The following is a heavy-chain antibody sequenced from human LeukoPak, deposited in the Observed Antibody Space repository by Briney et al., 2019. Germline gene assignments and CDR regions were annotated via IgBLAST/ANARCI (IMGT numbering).Heavy chain of an antibody. J-gene: IGHJ4*02. CDR1: GFTFDDYA. Sequence: PGGSLRLSCAASGFTFDDYAMHWVRHAPGKGLVWVSRIDADGSSATYADSVKGRFTISRDNAKNTLYLQMNSLRAEDTAVYYCAREGGYDPFEYWGQGTLVTVSS. CDR3: AREGGYDPFEY. CDR2: IDADGSSA. D-gene: IGHD5-12*01. V-gene: IGHV3-74*01.